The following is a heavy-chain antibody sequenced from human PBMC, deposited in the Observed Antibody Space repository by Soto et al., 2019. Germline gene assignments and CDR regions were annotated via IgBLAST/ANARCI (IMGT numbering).Heavy chain of an antibody. V-gene: IGHV3-48*02. J-gene: IGHJ4*02. CDR1: GFTFSSYS. D-gene: IGHD4-4*01. CDR2: ISSSSSTI. Sequence: QPGGSLRLSCAASGFTFSSYSMNWVRQAPGKGLEWVSYISSSSSTIYYADSVKGRFTISRDNAKNSLYLQMNSLRDEDTAVYYCATDGTGTTPGVLDYWGRGTLVTVSS. CDR3: ATDGTGTTPGVLDY.